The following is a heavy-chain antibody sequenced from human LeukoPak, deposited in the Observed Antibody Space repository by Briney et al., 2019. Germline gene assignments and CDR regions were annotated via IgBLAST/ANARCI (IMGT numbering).Heavy chain of an antibody. CDR3: ARDIGWELLETHYFDY. Sequence: GRSLRLSCAASGFTFSSYAMHWVRQAPGKGLEWVAVISYDGSNKYYADSVKGRFTISRDNSKNTPYLQMNSLRAEDTAVYYCARDIGWELLETHYFDYWGQGTLVTVSS. D-gene: IGHD1-26*01. CDR1: GFTFSSYA. J-gene: IGHJ4*02. V-gene: IGHV3-30-3*01. CDR2: ISYDGSNK.